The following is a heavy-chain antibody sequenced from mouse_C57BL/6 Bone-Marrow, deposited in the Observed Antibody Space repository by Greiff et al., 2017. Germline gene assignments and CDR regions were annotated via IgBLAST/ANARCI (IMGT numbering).Heavy chain of an antibody. CDR3: ARPIYYGNSWFAY. D-gene: IGHD2-1*01. Sequence: QLQQPGAELVKPGASVKLSCKASGYTFTSYWMHWVKQRPGQGLEWIGMIHPNSGSTNYNEKFKSKATLTVDKSSSTAYMQLSSLTSEDSAVYYCARPIYYGNSWFAYWGQGTLVTVSA. CDR2: IHPNSGST. CDR1: GYTFTSYW. V-gene: IGHV1-64*01. J-gene: IGHJ3*01.